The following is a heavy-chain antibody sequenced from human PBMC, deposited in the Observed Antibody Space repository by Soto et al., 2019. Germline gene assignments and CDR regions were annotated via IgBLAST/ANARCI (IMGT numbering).Heavy chain of an antibody. D-gene: IGHD2-21*02. CDR1: GFTFSDYY. CDR3: ARESTVVTPVGYYYYYYGMDV. V-gene: IGHV3-11*06. Sequence: GGSLRLSCAASGFTFSDYYMSWIRQAPGKGLEWVSYISSSSSYTNYADSVKGRFTISRDNAKNSLYLQMNSLRAGDTAVYYCARESTVVTPVGYYYYYYGMDVWGQGTTVTVSS. CDR2: ISSSSSYT. J-gene: IGHJ6*02.